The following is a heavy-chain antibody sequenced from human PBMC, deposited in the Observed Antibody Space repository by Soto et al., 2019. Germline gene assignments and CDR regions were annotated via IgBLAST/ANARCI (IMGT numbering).Heavy chain of an antibody. CDR3: AKDHLTTTVTTVGY. V-gene: IGHV3-30*18. J-gene: IGHJ4*02. CDR1: GITFNNYG. Sequence: QVQLVESGGGVVQPGRCLRVSCAASGITFNNYGMHWVRQAPGKGLEWVAVISYHGSDKYYADSVKGRFTISRDNSKNTLYLQMDSLRAEDTAVYYCAKDHLTTTVTTVGYWGQGTLVTVSS. CDR2: ISYHGSDK. D-gene: IGHD4-17*01.